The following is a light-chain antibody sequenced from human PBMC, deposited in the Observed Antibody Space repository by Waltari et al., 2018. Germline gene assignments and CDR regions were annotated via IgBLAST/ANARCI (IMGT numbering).Light chain of an antibody. Sequence: QSALTQPASVSGSPGQSITISCTGTSSDVGTYNYVSWYQQHPGKAPKLMILDVSIRPSGVSNRFSGSKSGNTASLTISGLQAEDEADYYCSSYISSSTLELFGGGTSLTVL. CDR2: DVS. V-gene: IGLV2-14*03. J-gene: IGLJ2*01. CDR3: SSYISSSTLEL. CDR1: SSDVGTYNY.